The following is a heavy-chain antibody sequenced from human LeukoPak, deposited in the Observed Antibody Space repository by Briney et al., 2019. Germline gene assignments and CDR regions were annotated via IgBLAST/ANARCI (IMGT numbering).Heavy chain of an antibody. Sequence: SETLSLTCTVSGGSISTYYWSWIRQPPGRGLEWVGYIYYTGSTSYNPSLKSRVTISVDTSKNQFSLELSSVTAADTAVYYCASSEKYGSGCYDYWGQGTLVTVSS. D-gene: IGHD3-10*01. CDR2: IYYTGST. V-gene: IGHV4-59*01. J-gene: IGHJ4*02. CDR3: ASSEKYGSGCYDY. CDR1: GGSISTYY.